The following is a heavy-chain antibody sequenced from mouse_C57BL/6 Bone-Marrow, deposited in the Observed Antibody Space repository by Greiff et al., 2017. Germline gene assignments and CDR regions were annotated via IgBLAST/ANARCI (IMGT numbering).Heavy chain of an antibody. J-gene: IGHJ3*01. D-gene: IGHD2-5*01. CDR1: GYTFTSYW. CDR2: IDPSDSYT. Sequence: VQLQQPGAELVKPGASVKLSCKASGYTFTSYWMQWVKQRPGQGLEWIGEIDPSDSYTNYNQKFKGKATLTVDTSSSTAYMQLSSLTSEDSAVYYCARTYYSNYFAWFAYWGQGTLVTVSA. V-gene: IGHV1-50*01. CDR3: ARTYYSNYFAWFAY.